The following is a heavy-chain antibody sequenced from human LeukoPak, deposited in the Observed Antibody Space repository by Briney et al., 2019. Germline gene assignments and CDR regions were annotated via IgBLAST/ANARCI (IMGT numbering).Heavy chain of an antibody. V-gene: IGHV1-18*01. CDR1: GYTFTTYG. CDR2: ISAYNGNT. Sequence: ASVNVSSTASGYTFTTYGISWVRQAPGQGLEWMGWISAYNGNTNYAQKLQGRVTISTDTSTSTDYMELRSLRSDDTAVYYCARDWSLGYSYGTFDYWGQGTLVTVSS. CDR3: ARDWSLGYSYGTFDY. D-gene: IGHD5-18*01. J-gene: IGHJ4*02.